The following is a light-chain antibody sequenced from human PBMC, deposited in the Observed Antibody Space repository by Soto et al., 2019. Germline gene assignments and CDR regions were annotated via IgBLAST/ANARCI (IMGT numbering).Light chain of an antibody. V-gene: IGKV3-15*01. CDR2: GAS. CDR3: QQYNNWPPT. Sequence: EIVMTQSPATLSVSPGERATLSCRASQSVSSNLAWHQQKPGQAPRLLIYGASTRATGIPARFSGSGSGTEFTLTISSLQSEDFAVYCCQQYNNWPPTFGQGTKVEIK. CDR1: QSVSSN. J-gene: IGKJ1*01.